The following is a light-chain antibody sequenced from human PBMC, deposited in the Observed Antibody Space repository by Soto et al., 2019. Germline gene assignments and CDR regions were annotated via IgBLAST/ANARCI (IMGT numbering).Light chain of an antibody. Sequence: DIQMTQSPSSLSASVGDRVTITCRASQTITNSLNWYQKKPEKAPNLLIYPASTLQSGVPSRFSGSGSGTDFTLTISSLQPEDFATYYCQQSYSTPRTFGQGTKVEIE. CDR1: QTITNS. J-gene: IGKJ1*01. CDR3: QQSYSTPRT. CDR2: PAS. V-gene: IGKV1-39*01.